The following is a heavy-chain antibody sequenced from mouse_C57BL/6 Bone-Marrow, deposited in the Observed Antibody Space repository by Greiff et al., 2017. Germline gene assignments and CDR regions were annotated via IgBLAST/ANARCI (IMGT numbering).Heavy chain of an antibody. CDR1: GYPFTSYW. J-gene: IGHJ4*01. CDR2: IHPCNDGT. Sequence: VQLQQPGTELVKPGASVKLSCKASGYPFTSYWMHWVKQRPGQGLEWIGNIHPCNDGTNYNEKFKSKATLTFDKSSSTAYMQLSSLTSEDSAGYYCARADYWGQGTSVTVSS. V-gene: IGHV1-53*01. CDR3: ARADY.